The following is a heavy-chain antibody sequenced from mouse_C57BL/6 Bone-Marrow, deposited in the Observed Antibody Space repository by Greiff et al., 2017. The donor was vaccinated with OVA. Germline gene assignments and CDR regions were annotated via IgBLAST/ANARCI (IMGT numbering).Heavy chain of an antibody. CDR2: IDPENGDT. CDR1: GFNIKDDY. Sequence: EVQLQESGAELVRPGASVKLSCTASGFNIKDDYMHWVKQRPEQGLEWIGWIDPENGDTEYASKFQGKATITADTSSNTAYLQLSTLTSEDTAVYYCTDYDGYAMDYWGQGTSVTVSS. CDR3: TDYDGYAMDY. V-gene: IGHV14-4*01. J-gene: IGHJ4*01. D-gene: IGHD2-4*01.